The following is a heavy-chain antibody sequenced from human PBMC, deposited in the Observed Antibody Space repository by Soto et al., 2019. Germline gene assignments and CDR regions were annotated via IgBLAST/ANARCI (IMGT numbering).Heavy chain of an antibody. D-gene: IGHD3-16*01. J-gene: IGHJ6*02. CDR3: ARSWVTGKGGMDV. CDR1: GYTFTSYG. Sequence: ASVKVSCKTSGYTFTSYGLSWVRQAPGRGLEWMGWINGYTGNTNYAQKFQGRVTMTTDTSTNTAYLDLWTLISDDTAVYYCARSWVTGKGGMDVWGQGTTVTVSS. V-gene: IGHV1-18*01. CDR2: INGYTGNT.